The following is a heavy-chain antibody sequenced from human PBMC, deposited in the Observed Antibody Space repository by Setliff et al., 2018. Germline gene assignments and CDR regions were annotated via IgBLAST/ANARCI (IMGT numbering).Heavy chain of an antibody. CDR3: ARSSGPRVVLAADFDY. V-gene: IGHV1-18*01. CDR2: ISPFNGNT. CDR1: GYNFTTTG. Sequence: ASVKVSCKTSGYNFTTTGISWVRQAPGQGPEWMGCISPFNGNTNYAQKFQDRVTMTTDTSTATVYMELKNLRSDDTAVYYCARSSGPRVVLAADFDYWGQGTLVTVSS. J-gene: IGHJ4*02. D-gene: IGHD3-9*01.